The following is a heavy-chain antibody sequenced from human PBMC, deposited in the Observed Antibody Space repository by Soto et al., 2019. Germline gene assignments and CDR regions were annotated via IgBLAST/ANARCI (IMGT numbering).Heavy chain of an antibody. CDR3: ARGLGSSGGDSSGWYEAFDI. J-gene: IGHJ3*02. Sequence: SETLSLTCAVYGGSFSGYYWSWIRQPPGKGLEWIGEINHSGSTNYNPSLKSRVTISVDTSKNQFSLKLGSVTAADTAVYYCARGLGSSGGDSSGWYEAFDIWGQGTMVTVSS. CDR2: INHSGST. D-gene: IGHD6-19*01. CDR1: GGSFSGYY. V-gene: IGHV4-34*01.